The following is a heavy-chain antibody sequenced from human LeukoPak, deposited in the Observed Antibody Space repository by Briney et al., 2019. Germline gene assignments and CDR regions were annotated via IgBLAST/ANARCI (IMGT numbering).Heavy chain of an antibody. Sequence: GGSLRLSCAASGFTFSHYEMNWVRQAPGKGLEWVSYISSSGSTIYYADSVKGRFTISRDNAKNSLYLQMNSLRAEDTAVYYCARGYSSSWYRFDYWGQGTLVTVSS. CDR1: GFTFSHYE. CDR3: ARGYSSSWYRFDY. D-gene: IGHD6-13*01. J-gene: IGHJ4*02. V-gene: IGHV3-48*03. CDR2: ISSSGSTI.